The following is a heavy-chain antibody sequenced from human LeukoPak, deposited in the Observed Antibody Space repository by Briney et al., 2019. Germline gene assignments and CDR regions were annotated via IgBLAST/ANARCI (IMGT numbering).Heavy chain of an antibody. Sequence: ASVKVSCKASGYTFTSYEINWVRQATGQGLEWVGCMNPNSSNTGYAHKFQGRLTITRNTSINTAYMELSSLRSEDTSVYYCARGADYTMNYYYYYMDVWGKGTTVTVAS. CDR1: GYTFTSYE. CDR2: MNPNSSNT. CDR3: ARGADYTMNYYYYYMDV. D-gene: IGHD3-22*01. V-gene: IGHV1-8*03. J-gene: IGHJ6*03.